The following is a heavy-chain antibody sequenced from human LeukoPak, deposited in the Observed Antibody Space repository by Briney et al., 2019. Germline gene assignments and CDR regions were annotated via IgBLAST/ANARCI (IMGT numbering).Heavy chain of an antibody. CDR2: ISAYNGNT. Sequence: AASVKVSCKASGYTFTSYGISWVRQAPGQGLEWMGWISAYNGNTNYAQKLQGRVTMTTDTSTSTAYMELRSLRSDDTAVYYCASWPRFLEWLLPSWGQGTLVTVSS. J-gene: IGHJ4*02. CDR3: ASWPRFLEWLLPS. V-gene: IGHV1-18*01. D-gene: IGHD3-3*01. CDR1: GYTFTSYG.